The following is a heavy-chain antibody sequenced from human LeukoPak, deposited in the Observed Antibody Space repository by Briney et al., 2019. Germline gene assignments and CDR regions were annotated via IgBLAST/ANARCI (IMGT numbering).Heavy chain of an antibody. CDR2: IYYSGST. CDR1: GVSISSYY. J-gene: IGHJ4*02. Sequence: TETLSLTCTVSGVSISSYYWGWIRQPPGKGLEWIGYIYYSGSTKYNTSLNSRVTISVDTSKNQFSLKLSSVTAADTAVYYCARGGLWSDYWGQGTLVTVSS. CDR3: ARGGLWSDY. D-gene: IGHD5-18*01. V-gene: IGHV4-59*01.